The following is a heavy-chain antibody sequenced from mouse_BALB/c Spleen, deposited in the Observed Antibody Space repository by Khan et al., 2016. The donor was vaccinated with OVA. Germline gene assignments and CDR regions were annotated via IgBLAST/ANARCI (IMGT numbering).Heavy chain of an antibody. CDR1: GYTFTSDW. CDR3: ARWLPAY. J-gene: IGHJ3*01. V-gene: IGHV1-87*01. Sequence: QVQLKQSGAELARPGASVKLSCKAAGYTFTSDWMQWVKQRPGQGLEWIGAIYPGDGDTRYTQKFKGKATLTADKSSSTAYMQLSSLASEDSAVYYCARWLPAYWGQGTLVTVSA. D-gene: IGHD2-3*01. CDR2: IYPGDGDT.